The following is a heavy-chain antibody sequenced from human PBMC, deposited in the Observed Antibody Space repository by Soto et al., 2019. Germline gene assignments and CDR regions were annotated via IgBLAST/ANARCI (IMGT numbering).Heavy chain of an antibody. CDR3: ARDLDGLHDDTSGPFPRPG. CDR1: GGSISSVDYY. J-gene: IGHJ1*01. CDR2: IHSSGSI. D-gene: IGHD3-22*01. V-gene: IGHV4-30-4*01. Sequence: PSETLSLTCTVSGGSISSVDYYWSWIRQAPGRGLEWIGYIHSSGSIYYNPSLKSRATMSIDTAGNQFSLKVSSVTVADTAVYYCARDLDGLHDDTSGPFPRPGWGQGTLVTVSS.